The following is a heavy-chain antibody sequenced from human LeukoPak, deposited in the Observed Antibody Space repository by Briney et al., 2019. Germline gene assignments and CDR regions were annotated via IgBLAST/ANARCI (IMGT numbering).Heavy chain of an antibody. CDR3: AKDYLAGLAIADPDY. D-gene: IGHD6-19*01. V-gene: IGHV3-30*18. Sequence: PGGSLRLSCAASGFTFSNYGMHWVRQAPGKGLEWVAVISYNGNNKYYVDSVKGRFTISRGNSKNTLYLQMNSLRVEDTAVYYCAKDYLAGLAIADPDYWGQGTLVTVSS. J-gene: IGHJ4*02. CDR1: GFTFSNYG. CDR2: ISYNGNNK.